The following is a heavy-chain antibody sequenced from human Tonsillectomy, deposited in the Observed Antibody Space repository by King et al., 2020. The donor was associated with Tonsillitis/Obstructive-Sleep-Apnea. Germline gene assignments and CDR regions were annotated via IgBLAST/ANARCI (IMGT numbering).Heavy chain of an antibody. CDR1: GFTSSDHY. D-gene: IGHD6-19*01. Sequence: EVQLVESGGGLVQPGGSLRLSCAASGFTSSDHYMDWVRQAPGKGLEWVGRTRDKTYSYSTEYAASVKGSFTISKNDSKNSLYLQMNSLKTEDTAVYYCARRKAGNDAFDIWGQGTMVTVSS. CDR3: ARRKAGNDAFDI. V-gene: IGHV3-72*01. J-gene: IGHJ3*02. CDR2: TRDKTYSYST.